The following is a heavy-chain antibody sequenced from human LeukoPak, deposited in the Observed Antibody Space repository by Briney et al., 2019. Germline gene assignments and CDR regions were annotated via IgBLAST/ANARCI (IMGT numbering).Heavy chain of an antibody. CDR2: IYYSGST. J-gene: IGHJ4*02. D-gene: IGHD3-3*01. CDR3: AGQNSRDWFPHYYFDY. V-gene: IGHV4-31*03. Sequence: PSETLSLTCTVSGGSISSGGYYWSWIRQHPGKGLEWIGYIYYSGSTYYNPSLKSRVTISVDTSKNQFSLKLSSVTAADTAVYYCAGQNSRDWFPHYYFDYWGQGTLVTVSS. CDR1: GGSISSGGYY.